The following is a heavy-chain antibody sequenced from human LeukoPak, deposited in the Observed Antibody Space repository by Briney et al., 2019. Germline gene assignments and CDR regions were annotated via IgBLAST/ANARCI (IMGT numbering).Heavy chain of an antibody. Sequence: GGSLRLSCAASGFPANTYAFHWVRQAPGKGLEGVAVISYDGRNKNYAESVKGRFTISRDNSNNTLYLQMDSLRVEDTAVYYCARDWGDYRDYVGNYWGQGTRVTVSS. CDR1: GFPANTYA. CDR3: ARDWGDYRDYVGNY. V-gene: IGHV3-30*04. CDR2: ISYDGRNK. J-gene: IGHJ4*02. D-gene: IGHD4-17*01.